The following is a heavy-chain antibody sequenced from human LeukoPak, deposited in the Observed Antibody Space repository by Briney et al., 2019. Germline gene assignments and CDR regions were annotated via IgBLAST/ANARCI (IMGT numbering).Heavy chain of an antibody. CDR2: ISSRSSTI. Sequence: GGSLRLSCAASGFTFSSYSMNWVRQAPGKGLEWVSHISSRSSTIYDADSVKGRFTIFRDNAKNSLFLQMNSLRAEDTAVYYCARDFGSSIGYFDYWGQGTLVTVSS. CDR3: ARDFGSSIGYFDY. CDR1: GFTFSSYS. D-gene: IGHD6-19*01. V-gene: IGHV3-48*01. J-gene: IGHJ4*02.